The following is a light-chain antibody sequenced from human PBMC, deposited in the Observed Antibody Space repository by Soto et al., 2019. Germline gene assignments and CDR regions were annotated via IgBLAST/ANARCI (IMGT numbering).Light chain of an antibody. CDR2: GAS. CDR1: QSVSSD. J-gene: IGKJ2*01. V-gene: IGKV3-15*01. Sequence: EIVMTQSPATLSVSPGERVTLSCRASQSVSSDLAWYQYKPGQAPRLLIYGASTRATSTPARFSGSGSGTEFPLSISSLQSEDFAVYYCLQYNDWPPKQYTFGQGTKLEIK. CDR3: LQYNDWPPKQYT.